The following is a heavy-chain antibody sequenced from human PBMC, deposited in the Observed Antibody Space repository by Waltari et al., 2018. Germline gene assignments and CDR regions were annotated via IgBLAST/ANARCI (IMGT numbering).Heavy chain of an antibody. CDR3: ARLRASYCTKGVCYRGYDY. V-gene: IGHV5-51*01. D-gene: IGHD2-8*01. J-gene: IGHJ4*02. Sequence: EVQLVQSGADVKKPGESLRISCKGSGASFTTYWIGLLRQFPGQGLEWMGIIYPGDSDTRYSPSFQGQVTISADKSISTADLQWNSLKASDTAMYYCARLRASYCTKGVCYRGYDYWGQGTLVTVSS. CDR1: GASFTTYW. CDR2: IYPGDSDT.